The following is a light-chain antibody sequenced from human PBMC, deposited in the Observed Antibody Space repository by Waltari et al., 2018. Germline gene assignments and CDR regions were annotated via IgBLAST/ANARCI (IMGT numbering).Light chain of an antibody. V-gene: IGLV2-8*01. Sequence: QSALTQPPSASGSPGQSVTISCTGTSSDIGNYNYVSWYQQHPGKAPKLMIYEFTKRPSGVPDRFSGSKSGNTASLTVSGLQAEDEADYYCSSYTGNNNFVVFGGGTKVTVL. CDR3: SSYTGNNNFVV. CDR2: EFT. J-gene: IGLJ2*01. CDR1: SSDIGNYNY.